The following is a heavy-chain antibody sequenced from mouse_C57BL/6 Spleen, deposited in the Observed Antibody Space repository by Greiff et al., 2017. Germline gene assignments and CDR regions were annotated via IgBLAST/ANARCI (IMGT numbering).Heavy chain of an antibody. Sequence: DVHLVESGGDLVKPGGSLKLSCAASGFTFSSYGMSWVRQTPDKRLEWVATISSGGSYTYYPDSVKGRFTISRDNAKNTLYLQMSSLKSEDTAMYYCARQGVDYWGQGTTLTVSS. V-gene: IGHV5-6*01. CDR1: GFTFSSYG. CDR2: ISSGGSYT. J-gene: IGHJ2*01. CDR3: ARQGVDY.